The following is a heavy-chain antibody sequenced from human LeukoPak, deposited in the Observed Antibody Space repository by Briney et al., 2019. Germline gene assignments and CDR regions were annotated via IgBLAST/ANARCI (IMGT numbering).Heavy chain of an antibody. V-gene: IGHV3-74*01. CDR3: VRGRGSYGWFDP. CDR1: GFTSSSYW. CDR2: ISGDGTAR. D-gene: IGHD3-10*01. Sequence: GGSLRLSCVASGFTSSSYWMHWVRQVPGKGLVWVSRISGDGTARNYADSVKGRFTISRDDAKNTVDLQMSSLRGEDTAVYYCVRGRGSYGWFDPWGQGTLVTVSS. J-gene: IGHJ5*02.